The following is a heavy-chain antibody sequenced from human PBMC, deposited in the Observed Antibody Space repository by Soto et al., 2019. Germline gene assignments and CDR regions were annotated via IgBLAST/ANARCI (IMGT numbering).Heavy chain of an antibody. V-gene: IGHV4-34*01. J-gene: IGHJ6*02. CDR1: GGSFSGYY. CDR3: ARGKKDNWNYWRYYYYGMDV. D-gene: IGHD1-7*01. CDR2: INHSGST. Sequence: SETLSLTCAVYGGSFSGYYWSWIRQPPGKGLEWVGEINHSGSTNYNPSLKSRVTISVDTSKNQFSLKLSSVTAADTAVYYCARGKKDNWNYWRYYYYGMDVGCQETTVTVFS.